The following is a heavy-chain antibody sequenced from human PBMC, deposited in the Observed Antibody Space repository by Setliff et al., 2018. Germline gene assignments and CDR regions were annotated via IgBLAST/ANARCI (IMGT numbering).Heavy chain of an antibody. J-gene: IGHJ4*02. CDR3: ARGGTYRYFDY. Sequence: SETLSLTCTVSGGSISSRTYYWRWIRQPPGKGLEFIGYVYYSGLTNYDPSLKSRVTMSVDSSKNQFSLKLSSVTAADTAVYYCARGGTYRYFDYWGQGALVTVSS. CDR1: GGSISSRTYY. V-gene: IGHV4-61*01. CDR2: VYYSGLT.